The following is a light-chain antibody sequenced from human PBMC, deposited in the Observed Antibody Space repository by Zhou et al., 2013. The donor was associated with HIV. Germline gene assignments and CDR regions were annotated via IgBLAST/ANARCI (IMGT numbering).Light chain of an antibody. CDR1: SSDVGAYNY. J-gene: IGLJ1*01. CDR2: DVS. Sequence: QSALTQPASVSGSPGQSITISCTGTSSDVGAYNYVSWYQQHPGKAPKLMIYDVSNRPSGVSNRFSGSKSGNTASLTISGLQAEDEAHYYCCSYTSTSTYVFGTGTNVTVL. V-gene: IGLV2-14*03. CDR3: CSYTSTSTYV.